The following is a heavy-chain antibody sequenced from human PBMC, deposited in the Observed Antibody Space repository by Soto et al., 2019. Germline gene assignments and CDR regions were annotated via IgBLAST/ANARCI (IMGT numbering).Heavy chain of an antibody. CDR1: GGSISSGGYY. Sequence: QVQLQESGPGLVKPSQTLSLTCTVSGGSISSGGYYWSWIRQHPGKGLEWIGYIYYSGSTYYNPSLTRRVTISVDTSKNQFSLKLSSVTAADTAVYYCARVFVDMVRDLIVWFDPWGQGTLVTVSS. V-gene: IGHV4-31*03. D-gene: IGHD3-10*01. CDR3: ARVFVDMVRDLIVWFDP. CDR2: IYYSGST. J-gene: IGHJ5*02.